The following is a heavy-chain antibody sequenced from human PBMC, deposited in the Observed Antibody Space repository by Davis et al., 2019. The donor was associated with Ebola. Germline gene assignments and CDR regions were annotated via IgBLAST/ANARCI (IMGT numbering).Heavy chain of an antibody. CDR1: GLPFSFYF. D-gene: IGHD1-26*01. Sequence: GGSLRLSCAVSGLPFSFYFMDWVRQAPGKGLEWVAFIRYDGSNKYYADSVKGRFTISRDNSKNTLYLQMNSLRAEDTAVYYCAKVSGSYAYWGQGTLVTVSS. J-gene: IGHJ4*02. CDR3: AKVSGSYAY. CDR2: IRYDGSNK. V-gene: IGHV3-30*02.